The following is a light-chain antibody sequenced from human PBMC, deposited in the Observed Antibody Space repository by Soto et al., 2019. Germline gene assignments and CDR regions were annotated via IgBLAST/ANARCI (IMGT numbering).Light chain of an antibody. CDR2: AAS. J-gene: IGKJ2*01. V-gene: IGKV1-27*01. CDR3: QKYTSAPPYT. Sequence: DIQMTQSPSSLSASVGDRVTITCRASQGIGSYLAWYQQKPGKVPKLLIYAASTLQSGVPSRFSGSGSGTDFTLTISSLQPEDVATYYCQKYTSAPPYTFGQGTKLEIK. CDR1: QGIGSY.